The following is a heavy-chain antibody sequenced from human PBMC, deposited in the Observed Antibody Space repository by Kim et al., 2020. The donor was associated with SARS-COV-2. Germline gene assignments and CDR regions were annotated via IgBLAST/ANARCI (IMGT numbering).Heavy chain of an antibody. CDR3: ARRPDSGDYVWFAP. V-gene: IGHV4-39*01. CDR2: VYNSGST. Sequence: SETLSLTCRVSGDSISSSSYYWAWIRQPPGKGLEWIGSVYNSGSTYKNPSLKSRLTMPVDTSKNEFSLKLRSVTAADTAVYFCARRPDSGDYVWFAPWGQGTLVTVSS. CDR1: GDSISSSSYY. J-gene: IGHJ5*02. D-gene: IGHD4-17*01.